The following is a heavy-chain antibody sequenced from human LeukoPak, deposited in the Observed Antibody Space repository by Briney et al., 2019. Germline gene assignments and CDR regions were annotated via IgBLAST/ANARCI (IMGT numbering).Heavy chain of an antibody. Sequence: ASVKVSCKASGHTSTTYAIHWVRQAPGQGLEWMGWINAGNGNIKYSQKFQGRVTITAVESMSTAYMELSSLRSEDTAVYYCARGWLAETTVVTPYNYWGQGTLVTVSS. CDR2: INAGNGNI. CDR3: ARGWLAETTVVTPYNY. J-gene: IGHJ4*02. D-gene: IGHD4-23*01. CDR1: GHTSTTYA. V-gene: IGHV1-3*01.